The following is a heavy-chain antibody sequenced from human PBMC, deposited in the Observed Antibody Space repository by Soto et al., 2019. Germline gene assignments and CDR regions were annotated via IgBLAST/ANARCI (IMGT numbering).Heavy chain of an antibody. V-gene: IGHV3-21*01. CDR2: ISSSSSYI. D-gene: IGHD3-3*01. CDR3: ARDRYSATIFGVVINNWFDP. J-gene: IGHJ5*02. CDR1: GITFSSYS. Sequence: LRLSCAASGITFSSYSMNWVRQAPGKGLEWVSSISSSSSYIYYADSVKGRFTISRDNAKNSLYLQMNSLRAEDTAVYYCARDRYSATIFGVVINNWFDPWGQGTLVTVSS.